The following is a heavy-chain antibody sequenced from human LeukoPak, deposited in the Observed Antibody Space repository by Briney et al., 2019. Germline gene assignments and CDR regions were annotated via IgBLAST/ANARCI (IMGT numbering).Heavy chain of an antibody. CDR1: GYSFSSYW. V-gene: IGHV5-51*01. D-gene: IGHD3-3*01. Sequence: GESLKISCKGSGYSFSSYWIGWVRQMPGKGLEWMGIIYSGDSDTRYSPSFQGQVTISADKSISTAYLQWNNLKASDTAMYYCARQAGIWSGYPFDYWGQGTLVTVSS. J-gene: IGHJ4*02. CDR2: IYSGDSDT. CDR3: ARQAGIWSGYPFDY.